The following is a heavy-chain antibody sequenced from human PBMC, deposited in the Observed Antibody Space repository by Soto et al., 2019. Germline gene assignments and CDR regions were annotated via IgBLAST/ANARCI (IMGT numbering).Heavy chain of an antibody. CDR2: IYYSGTT. D-gene: IGHD3-9*01. Sequence: SETLSLTCTVSGGSTRNYFWSWIRQPPGKGLEWIGCIYYSGTTNYNSSLKSRVTISLDTSKNQFSLRLRSVTAADTAVYYCARYVNPYDTAVWFDPWGQGTLLTVSS. CDR1: GGSTRNYF. CDR3: ARYVNPYDTAVWFDP. V-gene: IGHV4-59*01. J-gene: IGHJ5*02.